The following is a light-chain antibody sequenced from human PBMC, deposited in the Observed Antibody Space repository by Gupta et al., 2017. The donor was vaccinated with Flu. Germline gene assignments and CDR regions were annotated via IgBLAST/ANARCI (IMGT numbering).Light chain of an antibody. CDR2: GNS. J-gene: IGLJ3*02. CDR1: SSNIGAGYD. V-gene: IGLV1-40*01. CDR3: QSYDSSLSGSV. Sequence: VTSSCTGSSSNIGAGYDVPWYQQLPGTAPNLLIYGNSNRPSGVPDRFSVSKSGTSASLAITGLQAEDEADYYCQSYDSSLSGSVFGGGTKLTVL.